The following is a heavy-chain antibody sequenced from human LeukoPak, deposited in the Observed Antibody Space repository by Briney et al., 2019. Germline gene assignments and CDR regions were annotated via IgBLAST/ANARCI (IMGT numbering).Heavy chain of an antibody. Sequence: GGSLRLSCAASGFTFSSYWMHWVRQAPGKGLVWVSRINSDGSSTSYADSVKGRFTISRDNAKNTLYLQMNSLRAEDPAVYYCARGTVVKRYYYYYMDVWGKGTTVTVSS. V-gene: IGHV3-74*01. CDR2: INSDGSST. CDR1: GFTFSSYW. D-gene: IGHD1-1*01. J-gene: IGHJ6*03. CDR3: ARGTVVKRYYYYYMDV.